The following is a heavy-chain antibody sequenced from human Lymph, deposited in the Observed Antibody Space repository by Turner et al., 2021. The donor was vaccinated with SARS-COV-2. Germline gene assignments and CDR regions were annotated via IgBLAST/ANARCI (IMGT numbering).Heavy chain of an antibody. Sequence: QVQLVQSGAEVKKPGASVKVSCKASGYTFTSYAMHWVRQAPGQRLEWMGWINAGNGNTKYSQKFQGRVTITRDTSASTAYMELSSLSSEDTAVYYCARGKSPLLRFLEWLLSLDYWGQGTLVTVSS. CDR2: INAGNGNT. V-gene: IGHV1-3*01. D-gene: IGHD3-3*01. CDR3: ARGKSPLLRFLEWLLSLDY. J-gene: IGHJ4*02. CDR1: GYTFTSYA.